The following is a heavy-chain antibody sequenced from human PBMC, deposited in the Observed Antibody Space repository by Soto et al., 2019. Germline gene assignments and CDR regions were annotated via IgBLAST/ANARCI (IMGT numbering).Heavy chain of an antibody. J-gene: IGHJ5*02. V-gene: IGHV4-4*07. Sequence: SETLSLTCTVSGGSISRYYWNWLRQPAGKGLEWIGRIYTSGPTNYNPSLKSRVTMSIDTSKNHFSLKLSSVTAADTAVYYCARALLSGSSVSLRYSWLDPWGQGTLVTVSS. CDR2: IYTSGPT. D-gene: IGHD6-6*01. CDR1: GGSISRYY. CDR3: ARALLSGSSVSLRYSWLDP.